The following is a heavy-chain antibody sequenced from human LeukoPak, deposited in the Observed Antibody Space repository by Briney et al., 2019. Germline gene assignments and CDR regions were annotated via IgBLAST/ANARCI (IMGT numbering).Heavy chain of an antibody. CDR2: ISYDGYIN. J-gene: IGHJ4*02. D-gene: IGHD2-15*01. CDR1: GFTFSNHF. CDR3: ASEENYSLDY. V-gene: IGHV3-30-3*01. Sequence: GGSLRLSCSTSGFTFSNHFMHWVRQAPGKGLEWVAVISYDGYINFYADSVKGRFTVSRDNSKNTLYLQMNSLRAEDTAVYYCASEENYSLDYRGQGTLVTVSS.